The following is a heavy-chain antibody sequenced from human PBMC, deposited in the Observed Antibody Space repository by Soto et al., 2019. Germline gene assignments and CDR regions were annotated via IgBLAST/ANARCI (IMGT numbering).Heavy chain of an antibody. D-gene: IGHD3-22*01. CDR1: GGSISSYY. Sequence: NPSETLSLTCTVSGGSISSYYWSWIRQPPGKGLEWIGYIYYSGSTNYNPSLKSRVTISVDTSKNQFSLKLSSVTAADTAVYYCQLGYYDSSGYYIDYWGQGTLVTVSS. CDR2: IYYSGST. CDR3: QLGYYDSSGYYIDY. J-gene: IGHJ4*02. V-gene: IGHV4-59*01.